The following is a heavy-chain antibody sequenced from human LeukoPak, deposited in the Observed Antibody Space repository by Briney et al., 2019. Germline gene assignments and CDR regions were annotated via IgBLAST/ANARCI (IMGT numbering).Heavy chain of an antibody. D-gene: IGHD5-18*01. V-gene: IGHV3-48*01. Sequence: GGSLRLSCAASGFTFSSYAMSWVRQAPGKGLEWVSYISSSSGTICYADSVKGRFTISRDNAKNSLYLQMNSLRVEDTAVYYCARRAYSPSDFDYWGQGTLVTVSS. CDR3: ARRAYSPSDFDY. CDR1: GFTFSSYA. J-gene: IGHJ4*02. CDR2: ISSSSGTI.